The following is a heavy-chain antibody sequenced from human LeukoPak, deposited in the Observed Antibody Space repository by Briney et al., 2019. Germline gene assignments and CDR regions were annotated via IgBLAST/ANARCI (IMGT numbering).Heavy chain of an antibody. V-gene: IGHV3-49*04. Sequence: GGSLRLSCTGSGFTFGNHAMSWVRQAPGKGLEWVGFIRSKAYRGTTEYAASVKGRFTISRDDSASIAYLQMNSLRTEDTAVYYCARGPIQLWIHNAMDVWGQGTTVTVSS. CDR3: ARGPIQLWIHNAMDV. J-gene: IGHJ6*02. CDR1: GFTFGNHA. CDR2: IRSKAYRGTT. D-gene: IGHD5-18*01.